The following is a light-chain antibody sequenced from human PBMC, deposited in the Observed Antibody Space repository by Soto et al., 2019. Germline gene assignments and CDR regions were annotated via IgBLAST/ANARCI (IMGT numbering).Light chain of an antibody. V-gene: IGLV2-14*01. Sequence: QSALTQPASVSGSPGQSITISCTGTSSDVGGYNYVSWYQQHPGKAPKLMIYDVSNRPSGVSNRFSGSKSGNTASLTISGLQAEDEGDYYGGPYTRSSTVVFGGGTRLTVL. CDR3: GPYTRSSTVV. J-gene: IGLJ2*01. CDR2: DVS. CDR1: SSDVGGYNY.